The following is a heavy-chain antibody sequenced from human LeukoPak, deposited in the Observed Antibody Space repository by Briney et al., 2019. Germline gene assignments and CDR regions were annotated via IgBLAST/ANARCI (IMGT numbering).Heavy chain of an antibody. CDR1: RFIFTNYW. V-gene: IGHV3-74*01. CDR3: AKYVSPGTFFDY. D-gene: IGHD6-13*01. CDR2: VNNDGSAT. J-gene: IGHJ4*02. Sequence: GGSLRLSCAASRFIFTNYWIHWVRQAPGKGLVWVSHVNNDGSATSYADSVKGRFTISRDSAKNTVYLHMNSLRAEDTAVYYCAKYVSPGTFFDYWGQGTLVTVSS.